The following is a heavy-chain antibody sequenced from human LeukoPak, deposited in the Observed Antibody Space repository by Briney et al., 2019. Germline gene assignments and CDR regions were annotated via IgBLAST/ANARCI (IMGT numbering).Heavy chain of an antibody. CDR3: ARLAEQLLPGG. J-gene: IGHJ4*02. CDR1: GGSISSSSYY. Sequence: SETLSLTCTVSGGSISSSSYYWGWIRQPPGKGLEWIGSIYYSGSTYYNPSLKSRVTISVDTSKNQFSLKLSSVTAADTAVYYCARLAEQLLPGGWGQGTLVTVSS. CDR2: IYYSGST. D-gene: IGHD2-2*01. V-gene: IGHV4-39*01.